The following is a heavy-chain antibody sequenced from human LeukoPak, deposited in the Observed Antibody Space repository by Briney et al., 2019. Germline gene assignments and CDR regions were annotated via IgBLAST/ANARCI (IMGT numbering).Heavy chain of an antibody. CDR3: AKDGFERGDDTDYMDV. J-gene: IGHJ6*03. CDR2: IYHSGST. Sequence: GSLRLSCAASGFTFSSYAMSWVRQPPGKGLEWIGEIYHSGSTNYNPSLKSRVTISVDKSKNQFSLNLSSVTAADTAVYYCAKDGFERGDDTDYMDVWGKGTTVTVSS. CDR1: GFTFSSYAM. V-gene: IGHV4-4*02. D-gene: IGHD3-22*01.